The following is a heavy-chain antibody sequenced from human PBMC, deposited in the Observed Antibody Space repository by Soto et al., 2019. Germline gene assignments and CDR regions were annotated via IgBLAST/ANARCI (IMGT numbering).Heavy chain of an antibody. CDR3: ARDSHYDILTGYSRNAFDI. Sequence: QVQLVQSGAEVKKPGASVKVSCKASGYTFTGHYVHWVRQAPGQGLEWMGWINPNSGGTNYAQKFQGRVTMTRDTPITTAYMELSSQRSDDTAVYYCARDSHYDILTGYSRNAFDIWGQGTMVPVSS. CDR1: GYTFTGHY. J-gene: IGHJ3*02. D-gene: IGHD3-9*01. V-gene: IGHV1-2*02. CDR2: INPNSGGT.